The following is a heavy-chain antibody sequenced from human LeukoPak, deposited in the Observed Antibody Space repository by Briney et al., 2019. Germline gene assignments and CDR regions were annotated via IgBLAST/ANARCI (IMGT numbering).Heavy chain of an antibody. CDR1: GYTFTSYG. D-gene: IGHD4-11*01. Sequence: ASVTVSCKASGYTFTSYGISWVRQAPGQGLEWMGWISAYNGNTNYAQKLQGRVTMTTDTSTSTAYMELRSLRSDDTAVYYCARVNDYSNYDERFYYYYMDVWGKGTTVTVSS. CDR3: ARVNDYSNYDERFYYYYMDV. V-gene: IGHV1-18*01. CDR2: ISAYNGNT. J-gene: IGHJ6*03.